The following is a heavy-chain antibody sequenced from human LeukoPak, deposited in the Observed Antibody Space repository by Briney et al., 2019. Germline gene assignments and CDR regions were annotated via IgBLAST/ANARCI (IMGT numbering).Heavy chain of an antibody. J-gene: IGHJ3*02. D-gene: IGHD3-22*01. V-gene: IGHV4-34*01. CDR3: ARGGGFKYYYDSSGKGDAFDI. Sequence: SETLSLTCAVYGGSFSGYYWSWIRQPPGKGLEWIGEINHSGSTNYNPSLKSRVTISVDTSKNQFSLKLSSVTAADTAVYYCARGGGFKYYYDSSGKGDAFDIWGQGTMVTVSS. CDR1: GGSFSGYY. CDR2: INHSGST.